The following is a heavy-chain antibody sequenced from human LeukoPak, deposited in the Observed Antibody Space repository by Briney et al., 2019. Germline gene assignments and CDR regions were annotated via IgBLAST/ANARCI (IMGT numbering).Heavy chain of an antibody. D-gene: IGHD3-22*01. CDR3: ARAEKYYYDSSGLYYFDY. J-gene: IGHJ4*02. Sequence: GASVKVSCKASGYTFTSYYMHWVRQAPGQGLEWMGIINPSGGSTSYAQKFQGRVTMTRDMSTSTVYMELSSLRSEDTAVYYCARAEKYYYDSSGLYYFDYWGQGTLVTVSS. CDR2: INPSGGST. V-gene: IGHV1-46*01. CDR1: GYTFTSYY.